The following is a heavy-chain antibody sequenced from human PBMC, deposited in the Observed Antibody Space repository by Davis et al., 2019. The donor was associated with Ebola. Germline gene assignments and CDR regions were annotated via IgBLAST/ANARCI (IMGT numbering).Heavy chain of an antibody. Sequence: SETLSLTCAVYGGSFSGYYWSWIRQPPGKGLEWIGEINHSGSTNYNPSLKSRVTISVDTSKNQFSLKLSSVTAADTAVYYCARGWGDCSGGSCYSDYYYYGMDVWGQGTTVTVSS. CDR3: ARGWGDCSGGSCYSDYYYYGMDV. J-gene: IGHJ6*02. V-gene: IGHV4-34*01. CDR2: INHSGST. CDR1: GGSFSGYY. D-gene: IGHD2-15*01.